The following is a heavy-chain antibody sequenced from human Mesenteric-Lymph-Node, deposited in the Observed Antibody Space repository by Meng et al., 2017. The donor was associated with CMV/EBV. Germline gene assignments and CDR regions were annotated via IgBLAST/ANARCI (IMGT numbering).Heavy chain of an antibody. V-gene: IGHV3-7*01. CDR1: GFTFSSYW. D-gene: IGHD1-7*01. Sequence: GESLKISCAASGFTFSSYWMNWVRQAPGKGLEWVANIKQDGSEKYYVDSVKGRFTISRDNAKDSLYLQMNSLRAEDTAVYYCAREIPASGTMRVKYYYYGMDVRGQGTTVTVSS. CDR3: AREIPASGTMRVKYYYYGMDV. CDR2: IKQDGSEK. J-gene: IGHJ6*02.